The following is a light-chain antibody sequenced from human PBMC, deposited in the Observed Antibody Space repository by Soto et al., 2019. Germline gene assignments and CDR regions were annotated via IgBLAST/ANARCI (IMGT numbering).Light chain of an antibody. CDR1: SSDVGAYKY. J-gene: IGLJ3*02. Sequence: TQPPSASGSPGQSVTISCTGTSSDVGAYKYVSWYQQYPGKAPKLMIYEVSKRPSGVPDRFSGSKSGNTASLTVSGLQAEDEADYYCTSYVGSNIWVFGGGTQLTVL. CDR2: EVS. CDR3: TSYVGSNIWV. V-gene: IGLV2-8*01.